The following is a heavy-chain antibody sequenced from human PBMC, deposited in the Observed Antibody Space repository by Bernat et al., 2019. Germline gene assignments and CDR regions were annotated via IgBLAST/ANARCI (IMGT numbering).Heavy chain of an antibody. J-gene: IGHJ6*02. CDR1: GFTVSSNY. D-gene: IGHD3-10*01. Sequence: EVQLVETGGGLIQPGGSLRLSCAASGFTVSSNYMSWVRQAPGKGLEWVSVIYSGGSTYYADSVKGRFTISRDNSKNTLYLQMNSLRAEDTAVYYWARETVGVTMDGGGRDVGGQGPRSPSP. CDR3: ARETVGVTMDGGGRDV. V-gene: IGHV3-53*02. CDR2: IYSGGST.